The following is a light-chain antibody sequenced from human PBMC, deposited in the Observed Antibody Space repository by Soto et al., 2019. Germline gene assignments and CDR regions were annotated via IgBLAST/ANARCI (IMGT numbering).Light chain of an antibody. CDR1: SSDVGNYKY. CDR2: EVS. Sequence: QSVLTQPASVSGSPGQSITISCTGTSSDVGNYKYVSWYQQHPGKAPKLMIYEVSNRPSGVSNRFSGSKSGNTASLTISGLQAEDETDYYFFSYTSSCTYVFGTGTKVTVL. V-gene: IGLV2-14*01. CDR3: FSYTSSCTYV. J-gene: IGLJ1*01.